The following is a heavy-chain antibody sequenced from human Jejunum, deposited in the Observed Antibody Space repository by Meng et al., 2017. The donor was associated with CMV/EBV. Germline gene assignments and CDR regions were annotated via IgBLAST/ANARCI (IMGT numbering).Heavy chain of an antibody. CDR2: INPSGDNT. D-gene: IGHD6-6*01. V-gene: IGHV1-46*01. Sequence: CKASGYPFTNYYMHWVRQAPGQGLEWMAKINPSGDNTNYAQKFQGRVTMTRDTSTSTVYMELSSLRSEDTAVYYCARSPYSRSSYDYWGQGTLVTVSS. J-gene: IGHJ4*02. CDR1: GYPFTNYY. CDR3: ARSPYSRSSYDY.